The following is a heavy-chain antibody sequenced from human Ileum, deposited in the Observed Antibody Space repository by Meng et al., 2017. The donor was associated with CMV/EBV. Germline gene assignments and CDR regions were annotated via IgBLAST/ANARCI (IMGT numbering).Heavy chain of an antibody. CDR1: EFTFSNYW. CDR3: ARDREGDYDFWSGYYDY. Sequence: GESLKISCAASEFTFSNYWMSWVRQAPGKGLEWVANVRQDGSEKYYVDSVKGRFTVSRDNAKNSLYLQMNSLRAEDTAVYYCARDREGDYDFWSGYYDYWGQGTLVTVSS. V-gene: IGHV3-7*01. D-gene: IGHD3-3*01. J-gene: IGHJ4*02. CDR2: VRQDGSEK.